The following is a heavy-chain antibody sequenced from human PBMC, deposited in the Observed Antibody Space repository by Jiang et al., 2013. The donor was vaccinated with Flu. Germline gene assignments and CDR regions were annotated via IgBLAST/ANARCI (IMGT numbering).Heavy chain of an antibody. Sequence: TLSLTCAISGDNVSTDSAIWIWIRQSPSRGLEWLGRTYYRTKWYNDYAASVRGRITINPDTSKNQFSLQLNSVTPEDTAVYYCARGSYCSAGRCYSDAFDVWGQ. CDR1: GDNVSTDSAI. CDR2: TYYRTKWYN. D-gene: IGHD2-15*01. CDR3: ARGSYCSAGRCYSDAFDV. V-gene: IGHV6-1*01. J-gene: IGHJ3*01.